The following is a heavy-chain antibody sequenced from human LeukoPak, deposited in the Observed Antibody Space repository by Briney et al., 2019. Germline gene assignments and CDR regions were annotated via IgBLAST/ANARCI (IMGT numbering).Heavy chain of an antibody. CDR2: IKSKSERGTT. D-gene: IGHD2-2*02. J-gene: IGHJ4*02. CDR1: GFTFSNGW. Sequence: NPGGSLRLSCAASGFTFSNGWMSWVRQAPGKGLEWVGRIKSKSERGTTDYAAPVKGRFTISRDGSTNTVYLRMNSLKTEDTAVYFCTSNLYCSTSSCYTLDNWGQGTLVAVSP. V-gene: IGHV3-15*01. CDR3: TSNLYCSTSSCYTLDN.